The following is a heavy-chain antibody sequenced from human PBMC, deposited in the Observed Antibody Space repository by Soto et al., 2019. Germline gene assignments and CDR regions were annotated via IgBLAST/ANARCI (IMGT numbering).Heavy chain of an antibody. V-gene: IGHV4-34*01. CDR3: ARTYYGMDV. Sequence: SETLSLTCAVYGGSFIGYYWSWIRQPPGKGLEWIGEINHSGSTNYNPSLKSRVTISVDTSKNQFSLKLSSVTAADTAVYYCARTYYGMDVWGQGTTVTVSS. CDR1: GGSFIGYY. CDR2: INHSGST. J-gene: IGHJ6*02.